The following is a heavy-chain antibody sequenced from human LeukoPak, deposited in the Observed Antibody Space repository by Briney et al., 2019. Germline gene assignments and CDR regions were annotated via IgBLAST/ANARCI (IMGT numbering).Heavy chain of an antibody. Sequence: GGSLRLSCAASGFTFSDSWMSWVRQAPGKGLEWVANMDQDGSAKDYVDSVKGRFTISRDNARNSLYLQMSSLRAEDTAVYYCATYTHWVAGDVWGQGTTVTVSS. CDR2: MDQDGSAK. D-gene: IGHD3-16*01. CDR1: GFTFSDSW. CDR3: ATYTHWVAGDV. V-gene: IGHV3-7*01. J-gene: IGHJ6*02.